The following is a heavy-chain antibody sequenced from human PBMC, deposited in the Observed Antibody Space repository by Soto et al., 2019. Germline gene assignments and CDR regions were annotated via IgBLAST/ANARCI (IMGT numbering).Heavy chain of an antibody. J-gene: IGHJ4*02. Sequence: PSETLSLTCTVSGGTISSGDYYWIWIRQPPGKGLEWIGYIYYSGSTYYNPSLKSRLTISVDTSKNQFSLKLSSVNAADTSVYYCARCISVEGGTLARGYSYGLDYCGQGTLVTVSS. CDR1: GGTISSGDYY. CDR2: IYYSGST. V-gene: IGHV4-30-4*01. CDR3: ARCISVEGGTLARGYSYGLDY. D-gene: IGHD5-18*01.